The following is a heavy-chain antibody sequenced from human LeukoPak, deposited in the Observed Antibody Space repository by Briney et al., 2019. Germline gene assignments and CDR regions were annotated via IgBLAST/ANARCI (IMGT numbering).Heavy chain of an antibody. Sequence: SETLSLTCAVTGGSISNNWWTWVRQPPGKGLEWIGEVSQSARTNYNPSLKSRVTMSIDKSRNQFSLRMSSVTAADTAVYYCAGVRLGSSGFSEYFEHWGQGTLVTVSS. CDR1: GGSISNNW. V-gene: IGHV4-4*02. CDR3: AGVRLGSSGFSEYFEH. J-gene: IGHJ1*01. CDR2: VSQSART. D-gene: IGHD3-22*01.